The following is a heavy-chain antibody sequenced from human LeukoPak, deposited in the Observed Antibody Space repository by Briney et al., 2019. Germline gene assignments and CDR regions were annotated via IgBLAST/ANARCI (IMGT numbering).Heavy chain of an antibody. D-gene: IGHD2-2*01. J-gene: IGHJ5*02. CDR1: GGTFSSYA. V-gene: IGHV1-69*13. CDR3: ALRYCSSTSCYGATNWFDP. Sequence: SVKVSCKASGGTFSSYAISWVRQAPGQGLEWMGGIIPIFGTANYAQKFQGRVAITADESTSTAYMELSSLRSEDTAVYYCALRYCSSTSCYGATNWFDPWGQGTLVTVSS. CDR2: IIPIFGTA.